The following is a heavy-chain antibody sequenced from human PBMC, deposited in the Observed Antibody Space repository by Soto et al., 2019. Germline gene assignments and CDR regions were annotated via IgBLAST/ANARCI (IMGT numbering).Heavy chain of an antibody. V-gene: IGHV3-30*18. J-gene: IGHJ6*02. D-gene: IGHD2-21*02. CDR1: GFTFSSYR. CDR2: ISYDGSNK. Sequence: GGSLRLSCEASGFTFSSYRMHWVRQAPGKGLEWVAVISYDGSNKYYADSVKCRFTISRDNSKNTLYLQMNSLRAEDTAVYYCAKDCGGDCYSYYYYYGMDVWGQGTTVTVSS. CDR3: AKDCGGDCYSYYYYYGMDV.